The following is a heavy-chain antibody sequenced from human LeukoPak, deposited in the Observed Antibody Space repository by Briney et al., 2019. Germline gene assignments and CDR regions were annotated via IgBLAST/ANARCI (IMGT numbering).Heavy chain of an antibody. V-gene: IGHV3-30-3*01. Sequence: GGSLRLSCAASGFTFSSYAMHWVRQAPGKGLERVALTSYDGSIKKYADSVKGRFTISRDNSKNTMFLQMNSLRPEDTALYYCAREITIFGVVIQRYDAFDIWGQGTMVTVSS. D-gene: IGHD3-3*01. CDR1: GFTFSSYA. J-gene: IGHJ3*02. CDR2: TSYDGSIK. CDR3: AREITIFGVVIQRYDAFDI.